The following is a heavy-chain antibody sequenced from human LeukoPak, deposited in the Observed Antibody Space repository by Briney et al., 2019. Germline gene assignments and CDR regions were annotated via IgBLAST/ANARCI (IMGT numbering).Heavy chain of an antibody. CDR3: ARDAYDSSGYSDF. V-gene: IGHV3-64*01. Sequence: PGGSLRLSCADSGFTFSSYAMHWVRRPPGKGLEYVSVITSNGDSTYYANSVKGRFSISRDNSKNTLYLQMGSLRPEDTAVYYCARDAYDSSGYSDFWGQGTLVTVSS. CDR1: GFTFSSYA. D-gene: IGHD3-22*01. CDR2: ITSNGDST. J-gene: IGHJ4*02.